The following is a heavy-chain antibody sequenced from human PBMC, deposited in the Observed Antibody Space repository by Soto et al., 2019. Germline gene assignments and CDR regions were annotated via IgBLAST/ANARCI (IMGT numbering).Heavy chain of an antibody. Sequence: AGSLRLSCAASGFAFSSYDMSWVRQAPGKGLEWVSAISGSGDRTYYADSVRGRFTISRDNSKNTLYLQMNSLRAEDTAVYFCANRDTSMVTRYYYGMDVWGQGTTVTVSS. V-gene: IGHV3-23*01. J-gene: IGHJ6*02. D-gene: IGHD5-18*01. CDR1: GFAFSSYD. CDR2: ISGSGDRT. CDR3: ANRDTSMVTRYYYGMDV.